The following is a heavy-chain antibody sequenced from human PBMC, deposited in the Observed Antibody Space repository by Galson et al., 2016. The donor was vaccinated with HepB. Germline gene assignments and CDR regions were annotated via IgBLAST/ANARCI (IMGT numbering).Heavy chain of an antibody. D-gene: IGHD1-1*01. J-gene: IGHJ5*01. CDR2: ISGYNGNK. Sequence: SVKVSCKASGYTFTSYGISWVRQAPGQGLEWMGWISGYNGNKHHAEKFQGRVTLTTDTSTNTAYMELRTLRTDDTAVYDFVRERLERGLNWFDSWGQGTLATVSS. CDR3: VRERLERGLNWFDS. CDR1: GYTFTSYG. V-gene: IGHV1-18*01.